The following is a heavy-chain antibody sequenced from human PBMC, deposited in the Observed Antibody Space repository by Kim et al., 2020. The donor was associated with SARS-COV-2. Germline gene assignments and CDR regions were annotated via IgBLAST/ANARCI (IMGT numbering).Heavy chain of an antibody. CDR1: GFTFDDYA. CDR2: ITWNSGSI. V-gene: IGHV3-9*01. CDR3: AGWSYYGMDV. D-gene: IGHD6-19*01. J-gene: IGHJ6*02. Sequence: GGSLRLSCAASGFTFDDYAMEWVRQAPGKGLEWVAGITWNSGSIGYADSVKGRFAISRDNAKNSLYLQMNSLRTEDTALYYCAGWSYYGMDVWRQGPTVPVSS.